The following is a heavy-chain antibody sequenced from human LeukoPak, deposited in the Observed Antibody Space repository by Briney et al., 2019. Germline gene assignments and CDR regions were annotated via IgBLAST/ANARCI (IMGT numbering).Heavy chain of an antibody. D-gene: IGHD6-13*01. Sequence: PGGSLRLSCAASGFTFSSYSMNWVRQAPGKGLEWVSSISSSSSYIYYADSVKGRFTISRDNAKNSLYLQMNSLRAEDTAVYYCARLEGFRQQLPPYYYYYYMDVWGKGTTVTISS. J-gene: IGHJ6*03. V-gene: IGHV3-21*01. CDR1: GFTFSSYS. CDR2: ISSSSSYI. CDR3: ARLEGFRQQLPPYYYYYYMDV.